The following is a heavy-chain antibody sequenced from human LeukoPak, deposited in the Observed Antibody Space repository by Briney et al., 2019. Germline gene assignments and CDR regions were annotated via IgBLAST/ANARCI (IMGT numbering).Heavy chain of an antibody. V-gene: IGHV1-46*03. J-gene: IGHJ5*02. Sequence: ASVKVSCKASGYTFTGYYMHWVRQAPGQGLEWMGWINPSSGGTSYAQKFQGRVTMTRDTSTSTVYMELSSLRSEDTAVYYCASGSGSKNWFDPWGQGTLVTVSS. CDR2: INPSSGGT. CDR3: ASGSGSKNWFDP. CDR1: GYTFTGYY. D-gene: IGHD3-10*01.